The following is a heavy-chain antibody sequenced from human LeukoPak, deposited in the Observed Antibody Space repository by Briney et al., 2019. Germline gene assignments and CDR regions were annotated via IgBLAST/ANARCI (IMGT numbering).Heavy chain of an antibody. CDR3: SRPYYYDSRIDP. Sequence: PSETLSLTCTVSGGSISSGDYDWSWIRQPPGEGLEWIAYMYYSGSTYYNPSLKSRVTMSADTSKNQPSLKLSSVTAADTAVYYCSRPYYYDSRIDPWGQGILVTVSS. D-gene: IGHD3-22*01. J-gene: IGHJ5*02. V-gene: IGHV4-30-4*01. CDR1: GGSISSGDYD. CDR2: MYYSGST.